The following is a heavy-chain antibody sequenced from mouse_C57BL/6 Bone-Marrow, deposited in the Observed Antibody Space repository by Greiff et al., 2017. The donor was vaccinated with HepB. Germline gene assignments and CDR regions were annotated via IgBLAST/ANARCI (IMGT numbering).Heavy chain of an antibody. CDR3: AKAWFAY. CDR2: IYPNNGGN. Sequence: EVQLQQSGPELVKPGASVKMSCKASGYTFTDYYMHWVQQSHGKSLEWIGYIYPNNGGNGYNQKFKCKDTLNVDKSSSLAYIELRSRTSEDSAVYYCAKAWFAYWGQGTLVTVSA. J-gene: IGHJ3*01. CDR1: GYTFTDYY. V-gene: IGHV1-34*01.